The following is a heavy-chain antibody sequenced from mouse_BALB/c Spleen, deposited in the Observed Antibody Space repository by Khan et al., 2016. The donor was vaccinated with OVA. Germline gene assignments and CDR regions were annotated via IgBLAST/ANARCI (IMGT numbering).Heavy chain of an antibody. CDR3: TRCLVDYYAVDC. D-gene: IGHD2-2*01. CDR2: ISSGGHYT. Sequence: EVELVESGGGVVKPGGSLKLSCSASGFTFSSFAMSWVRQTPEKRLEWVATISSGGHYTFYPDSVKGRFTISRDNARNTPYLQMSSLRSEDTAMYYCTRCLVDYYAVDCWGQGTSITVSS. J-gene: IGHJ4*01. CDR1: GFTFSSFA. V-gene: IGHV5-9-3*01.